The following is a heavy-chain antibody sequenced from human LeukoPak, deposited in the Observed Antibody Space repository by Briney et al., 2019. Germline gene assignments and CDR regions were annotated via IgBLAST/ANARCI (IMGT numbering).Heavy chain of an antibody. CDR1: GGSISSYY. D-gene: IGHD3-10*01. J-gene: IGHJ4*02. V-gene: IGHV4-4*07. CDR2: IYTSGST. Sequence: ETLSLTCTVSGGSISSYYWSWIRQPAGKGLEWIRRIYTSGSTNYNPSLKSRVTMSVDTPKNQFSLKLSSVTAADTAVYYCARGVQVWLMSQRYFDSWGQGTLVTVSS. CDR3: ARGVQVWLMSQRYFDS.